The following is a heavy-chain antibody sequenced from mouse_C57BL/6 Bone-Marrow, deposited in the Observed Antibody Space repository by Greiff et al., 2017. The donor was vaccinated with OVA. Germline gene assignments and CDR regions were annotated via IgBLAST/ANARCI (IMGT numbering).Heavy chain of an antibody. CDR2: IYPRSGNT. CDR3: ARVYYGSSFLYAMDY. Sequence: QVQLQQSGAELARPGASVKLSCKASGYTFTSYGISWVKQRTGQGLEWIGEIYPRSGNTYYNEKFKGKATLTADKSSSTAYMELRSLTSEDSAVYFCARVYYGSSFLYAMDYWGQGTSVTVSS. J-gene: IGHJ4*01. CDR1: GYTFTSYG. D-gene: IGHD1-1*01. V-gene: IGHV1-81*01.